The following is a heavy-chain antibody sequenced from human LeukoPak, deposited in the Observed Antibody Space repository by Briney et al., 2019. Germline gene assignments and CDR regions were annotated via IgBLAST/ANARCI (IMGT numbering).Heavy chain of an antibody. D-gene: IGHD2-15*01. CDR3: ARAHRCSGGSCKRGGYYFDY. V-gene: IGHV1-46*01. Sequence: ASVKVSCKASGYTFTSYYMHRVRQAPGQGLEWMGIINPNGGSTSYAQKFQGRVTITADESTSTAYMELSSLRSEDTAVYYCARAHRCSGGSCKRGGYYFDYWGQGTLVTVSS. J-gene: IGHJ4*02. CDR2: INPNGGST. CDR1: GYTFTSYY.